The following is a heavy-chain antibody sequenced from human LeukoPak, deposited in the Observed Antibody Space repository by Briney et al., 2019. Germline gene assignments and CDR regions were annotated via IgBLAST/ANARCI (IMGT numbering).Heavy chain of an antibody. J-gene: IGHJ4*02. Sequence: SQTLSLTCSVSGGSISSGDYFWSWIRQPPGKGLEWIGYIYRSGSTYYSSSLKSRVSISLDTSKNQFSLKLSSVTAADTAVYYCARANYAYGDYWGQGTLVTVSS. CDR1: GGSISSGDYF. D-gene: IGHD2-2*01. V-gene: IGHV4-30-4*08. CDR3: ARANYAYGDY. CDR2: IYRSGST.